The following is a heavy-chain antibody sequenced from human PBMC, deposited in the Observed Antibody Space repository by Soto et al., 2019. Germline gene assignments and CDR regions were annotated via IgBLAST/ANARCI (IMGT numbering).Heavy chain of an antibody. D-gene: IGHD3-10*01. CDR2: IIPIFGT. J-gene: IGHJ5*02. CDR1: GGTFRSYA. Sequence: ASVKVSCKASGGTFRSYAISWVRQAPGQGLEWMGGIIPIFGTGYAQKFQGRVTMTRNTSISTAYMELSSLRSEDTAVYYCARAPYYYGSGSYYGWFDPWGQGNLVTVSS. CDR3: ARAPYYYGSGSYYGWFDP. V-gene: IGHV1-8*02.